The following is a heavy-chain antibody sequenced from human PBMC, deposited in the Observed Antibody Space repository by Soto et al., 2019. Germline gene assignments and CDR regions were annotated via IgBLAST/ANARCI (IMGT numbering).Heavy chain of an antibody. CDR1: GYTFTSYY. CDR3: AREDPDYYYGMDV. J-gene: IGHJ6*02. CDR2: INPSGGST. Sequence: ASVKVSCKASGYTFTSYYMHWVRQAPGQGLEWMGIINPSGGSTSYAQKFQGRVTMTRDTSTSTVYMELSSLRSEDTAVYYCAREDPDYYYGMDVWGQGTTVTVS. V-gene: IGHV1-46*01.